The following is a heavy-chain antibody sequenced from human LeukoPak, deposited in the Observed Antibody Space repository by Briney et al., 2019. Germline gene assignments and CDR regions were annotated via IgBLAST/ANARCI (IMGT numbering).Heavy chain of an antibody. CDR3: ASGDNDPLFDY. J-gene: IGHJ4*02. CDR2: VVGTGGT. CDR1: GFTLTNHA. V-gene: IGHV3-23*01. D-gene: IGHD6-25*01. Sequence: GGSLRLSCAVSGFTLTNHAVSWVRQAPGKGLEWVSIVVGTGGTYYADSVRGRFILSRDNSKNTVYLQMSSLRAEDTATYYCASGDNDPLFDYWGQGTLVTVSS.